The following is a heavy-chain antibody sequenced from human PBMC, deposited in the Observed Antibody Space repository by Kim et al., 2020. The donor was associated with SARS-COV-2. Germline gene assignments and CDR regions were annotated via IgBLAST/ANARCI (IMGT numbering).Heavy chain of an antibody. J-gene: IGHJ6*02. Sequence: LQSRVTVSVDTSKDQFSLKLSSVTAADTAVYYCARDLPYGDYYYYYGMDVWGQGTTVTVSS. D-gene: IGHD4-17*01. CDR3: ARDLPYGDYYYYYGMDV. V-gene: IGHV4-4*06.